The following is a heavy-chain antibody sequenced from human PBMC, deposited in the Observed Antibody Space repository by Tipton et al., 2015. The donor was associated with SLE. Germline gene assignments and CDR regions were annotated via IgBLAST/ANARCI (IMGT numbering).Heavy chain of an antibody. CDR1: GGSLSGHR. J-gene: IGHJ5*02. D-gene: IGHD6-13*01. CDR3: ARHFSSSGLSP. V-gene: IGHV4-34*01. Sequence: TLSLTCAVYGGSLSGHRWSWIRQSPGKGLECIGESNDSGSTNYHPSLKSRASISIDTSKNQFSLKLTSLTAADSAVYYCARHFSSSGLSPWGQGTLVTVSS. CDR2: SNDSGST.